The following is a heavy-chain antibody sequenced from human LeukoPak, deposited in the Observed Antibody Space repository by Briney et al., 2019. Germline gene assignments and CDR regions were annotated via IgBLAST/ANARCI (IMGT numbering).Heavy chain of an antibody. CDR2: ILSDGSKE. Sequence: GGSLRLSCAASGFTLSSYGMHWVRQAPGKGLEWVAVILSDGSKEFYTDSVKGRFTISRDNSKNTLYLQMNSLRAEDTAVYYCAKTPGFLEGYYYYYYMDVWGKGTTVTVSS. J-gene: IGHJ6*03. D-gene: IGHD3-3*01. CDR3: AKTPGFLEGYYYYYYMDV. V-gene: IGHV3-33*06. CDR1: GFTLSSYG.